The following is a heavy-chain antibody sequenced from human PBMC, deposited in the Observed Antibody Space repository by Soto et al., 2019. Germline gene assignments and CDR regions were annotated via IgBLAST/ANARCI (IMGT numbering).Heavy chain of an antibody. Sequence: PSETLSLTCTVSGGSISSGSYSWGWIRQPPGKGPEWIGTFYYSGSTYYNPSLNSRVTISVDTTKNQFFLKLNSVTAADTAVYYCARLQGYCIHRRCSGHYALDVCGQGPTVT. D-gene: IGHD2-15*01. CDR2: FYYSGST. J-gene: IGHJ6*02. CDR3: ARLQGYCIHRRCSGHYALDV. V-gene: IGHV4-39*01. CDR1: GGSISSGSYS.